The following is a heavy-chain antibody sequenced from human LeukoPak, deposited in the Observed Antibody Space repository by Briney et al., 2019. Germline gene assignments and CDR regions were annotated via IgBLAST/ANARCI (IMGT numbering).Heavy chain of an antibody. J-gene: IGHJ4*02. V-gene: IGHV3-7*03. Sequence: GESLRLSCVASGFTFNTYSMVWVRQAPGRGLEWVARMKEDGTQIHYVDSVKGRFTISRDNAKNSVYLQMNSLRAEDTAVYYCARERWYLDYWGQGTLVTVSS. CDR3: ARERWYLDY. CDR1: GFTFNTYS. D-gene: IGHD2-15*01. CDR2: MKEDGTQI.